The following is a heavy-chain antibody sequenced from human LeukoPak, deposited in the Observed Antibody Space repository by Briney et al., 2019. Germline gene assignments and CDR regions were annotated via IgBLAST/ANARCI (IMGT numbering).Heavy chain of an antibody. CDR3: ARDSSMLRGPLVIYYFDF. Sequence: GGSLRLSCAASGFTFSSYWMSWVRQAPGKGLEWVANIKQDGSEKYYVDSVKGRFTISRDNAKNPLYLQMNSLRAEDTAVYYCARDSSMLRGPLVIYYFDFWGQGTLVTVSS. J-gene: IGHJ4*02. CDR2: IKQDGSEK. V-gene: IGHV3-7*03. CDR1: GFTFSSYW. D-gene: IGHD3-10*01.